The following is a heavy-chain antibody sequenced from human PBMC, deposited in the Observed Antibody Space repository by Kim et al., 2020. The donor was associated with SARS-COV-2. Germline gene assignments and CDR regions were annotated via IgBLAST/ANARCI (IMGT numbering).Heavy chain of an antibody. V-gene: IGHV3-23*01. Sequence: KGRFTISRDNSKNTLYLQMNSLRAEDTAVYYCAKDRLRYYYDSSGYYFRDWGQGTLVTVSS. CDR3: AKDRLRYYYDSSGYYFRD. J-gene: IGHJ4*02. D-gene: IGHD3-22*01.